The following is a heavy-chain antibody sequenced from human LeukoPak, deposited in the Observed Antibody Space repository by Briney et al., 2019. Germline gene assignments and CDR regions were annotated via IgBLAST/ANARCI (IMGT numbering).Heavy chain of an antibody. Sequence: ASVKVSCKTSGYTFSSYGVSWVRQAPGQGLEWMGWISAYNGNTDYAQKFQGRITMTTDTSTSRADMELRSLRSDDTAVYYCARERWDQWTGEGDYWGQGTLVTVSS. CDR1: GYTFSSYG. V-gene: IGHV1-18*01. CDR2: ISAYNGNT. J-gene: IGHJ4*02. CDR3: ARERWDQWTGEGDY. D-gene: IGHD3/OR15-3a*01.